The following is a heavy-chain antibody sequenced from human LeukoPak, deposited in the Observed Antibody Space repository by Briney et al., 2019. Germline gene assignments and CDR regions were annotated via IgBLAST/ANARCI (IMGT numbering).Heavy chain of an antibody. J-gene: IGHJ4*02. Sequence: PGGSLRLSCTVSGFTVSSNSMSWVRQAPGKGLEWVSFIYSDNTHYSDSVRGRFTISRDNAKNTLYLQMNSLRVEDTAIYYCARGGSCSGGNCKYTRKEIDYWGQGTLVTVSS. D-gene: IGHD2-15*01. V-gene: IGHV3-53*01. CDR3: ARGGSCSGGNCKYTRKEIDY. CDR1: GFTVSSNS. CDR2: IYSDNT.